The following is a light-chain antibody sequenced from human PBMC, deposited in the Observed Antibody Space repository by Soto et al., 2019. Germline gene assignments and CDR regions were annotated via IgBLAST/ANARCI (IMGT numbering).Light chain of an antibody. J-gene: IGKJ2*01. Sequence: EIVLTQSPGTLSLYPGERATLSCRASQSVSSSLLAWYQQKPGQAPRLLMYGASSRATGIPDRFSGSGSGTDFTLTISRLEPEDFAVYYCQQYGGSPLYTFGQGTKLEIK. CDR2: GAS. V-gene: IGKV3-20*01. CDR1: QSVSSSL. CDR3: QQYGGSPLYT.